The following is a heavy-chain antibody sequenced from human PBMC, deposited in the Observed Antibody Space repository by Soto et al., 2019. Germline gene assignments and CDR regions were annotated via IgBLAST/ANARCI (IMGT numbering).Heavy chain of an antibody. J-gene: IGHJ4*02. CDR2: IIPIFGTA. CDR1: GGTFSSYA. CDR3: ARRPPEMATIGY. D-gene: IGHD5-12*01. Sequence: SVKVSCKASGGTFSSYAISWVRQAPGQGLEWMGGIIPIFGTANYAQKFQGRVTITADESTSTAYMELSSLRSEDTAVYYCARRPPEMATIGYWGQGTLVTVSS. V-gene: IGHV1-69*13.